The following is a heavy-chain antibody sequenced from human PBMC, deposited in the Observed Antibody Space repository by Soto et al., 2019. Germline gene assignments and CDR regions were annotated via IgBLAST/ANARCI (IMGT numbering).Heavy chain of an antibody. CDR2: ISGYNGQT. V-gene: IGHV1-18*01. D-gene: IGHD3-16*01. Sequence: QVQLVQSGPEVKKSGASVKVSCKASAYTFTTYGVSWVRQAPGQGLEWMGWISGYNGQTNHAQKFRGRVTSTADTSTSTAYMELRSLRPDDTAMYFCARDTRKELWVEGLNAMDVWGQGTTVTVSS. CDR1: AYTFTTYG. J-gene: IGHJ6*02. CDR3: ARDTRKELWVEGLNAMDV.